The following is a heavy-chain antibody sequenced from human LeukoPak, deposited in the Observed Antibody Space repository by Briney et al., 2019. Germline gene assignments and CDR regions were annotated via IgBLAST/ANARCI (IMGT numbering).Heavy chain of an antibody. J-gene: IGHJ4*02. V-gene: IGHV3-21*01. CDR3: ARDEYGDYVHFDY. CDR2: ISSSSSYI. CDR1: GFTFSSYS. D-gene: IGHD4-17*01. Sequence: GGSLTLSCAASGFTFSSYSMNWVRQAPGKGLEWVSSISSSSSYIYYADSVKGEFTISRDNAKNSLYLQMNSLRAEDTAVYYCARDEYGDYVHFDYWGQGSLVSVSS.